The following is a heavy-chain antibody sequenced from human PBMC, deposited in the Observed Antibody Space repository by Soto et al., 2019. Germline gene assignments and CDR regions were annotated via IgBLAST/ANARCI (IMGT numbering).Heavy chain of an antibody. D-gene: IGHD6-19*01. V-gene: IGHV3-30*18. J-gene: IGHJ4*02. CDR1: GFTSSTYG. CDR2: ISYGVSDR. CDR3: AKDSAGWFENLDN. Sequence: QVQLVESGGGVVQPGRSLRLSCAASGFTSSTYGIHWVRQAPGQGLEWGALISYGVSDRYYADSVKGRVTISRDTSKNALYLQMTGLRADDTAVYYCAKDSAGWFENLDNWGQGTLVTVSS.